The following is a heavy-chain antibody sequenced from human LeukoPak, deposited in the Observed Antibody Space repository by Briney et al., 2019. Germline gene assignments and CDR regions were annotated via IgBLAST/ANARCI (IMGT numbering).Heavy chain of an antibody. J-gene: IGHJ4*02. V-gene: IGHV3-64*01. Sequence: GGSLRLSCAASGFTFSSYAMHWVRQAPGKGLEYVSAISSNGGSTYYANSVKGRFTISRDNSKNTLYLQMGSLRAEDMAVYYCARGLSRHFDYWGQGTLVTVSS. D-gene: IGHD3-3*02. CDR1: GFTFSSYA. CDR2: ISSNGGST. CDR3: ARGLSRHFDY.